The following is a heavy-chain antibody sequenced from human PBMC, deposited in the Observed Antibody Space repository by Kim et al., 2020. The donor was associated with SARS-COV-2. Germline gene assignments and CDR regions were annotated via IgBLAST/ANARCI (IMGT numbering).Heavy chain of an antibody. V-gene: IGHV3-49*04. D-gene: IGHD4-4*01. CDR3: TTGWATVTEDGMDV. J-gene: IGHJ6*02. CDR1: GFTFGDYA. CDR2: IRSKAYGGTT. Sequence: GGSLRLSCTAPGFTFGDYAMSWVRQAPGKGLEWVGFIRSKAYGGTTEYAASVKGRFTISRDDSKSIAYLQMNSLKTEDTAVYYCTTGWATVTEDGMDVWGQGTTVTVSS.